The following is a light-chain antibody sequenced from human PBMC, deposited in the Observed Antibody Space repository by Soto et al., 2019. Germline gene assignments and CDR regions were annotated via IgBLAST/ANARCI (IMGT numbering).Light chain of an antibody. J-gene: IGKJ4*01. CDR2: DAS. CDR1: QSVSSS. Sequence: EIVMTQSPATLSVSPGDRATLSCRASQSVSSSLAWYQQIPGQAPRLLIYDASTRATGIPARFGGSGSGTEVTLTISSLQSEDCAVYYCQQYNNWPPLTFGGGTKVELK. CDR3: QQYNNWPPLT. V-gene: IGKV3-15*01.